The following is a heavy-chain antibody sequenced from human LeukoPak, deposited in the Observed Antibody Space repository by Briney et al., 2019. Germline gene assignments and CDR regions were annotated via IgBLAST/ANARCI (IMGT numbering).Heavy chain of an antibody. CDR1: GYSIASGYL. V-gene: IGHV4-38-2*02. CDR2: IYHSGRT. J-gene: IGHJ4*02. Sequence: NPSETLSLTCTVSGYSIASGYLWGWIRQTPEKGLEWIATIYHSGRTYYNLSLKSRVTISMDTSRNQFSLKVTSVTAADTALYFCARGGPWELSHRDYFDYWGQGTLVTVSS. CDR3: ARGGPWELSHRDYFDY. D-gene: IGHD1-26*01.